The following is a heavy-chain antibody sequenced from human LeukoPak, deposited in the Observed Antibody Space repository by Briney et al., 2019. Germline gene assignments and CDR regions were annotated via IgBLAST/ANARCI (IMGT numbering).Heavy chain of an antibody. Sequence: GGSLRLSCAASGFTFSSYWMSWVRQAPGKGLEWVANIKQDGSEKYYVDSVKGRFTISRDNAKNSLYLQMNSLRAEDTAVYYCARVRIAAALSYLFGYWGQGTLVTVSS. J-gene: IGHJ4*02. CDR2: IKQDGSEK. CDR1: GFTFSSYW. CDR3: ARVRIAAALSYLFGY. V-gene: IGHV3-7*01. D-gene: IGHD6-13*01.